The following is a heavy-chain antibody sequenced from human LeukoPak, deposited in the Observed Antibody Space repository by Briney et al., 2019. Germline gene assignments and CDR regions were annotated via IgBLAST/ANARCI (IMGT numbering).Heavy chain of an antibody. J-gene: IGHJ3*02. Sequence: ASVKVSCKASGNTLTRHYMHWVRQAPGQGLEWMGIINPSGISTRYVQKFQGRVTVTRDTSTSTVYMELSSLRSEDTAVYYCASQAATDTDASDIWGQGTMVTVSP. CDR2: INPSGIST. CDR3: ASQAATDTDASDI. CDR1: GNTLTRHY. V-gene: IGHV1-46*01. D-gene: IGHD6-13*01.